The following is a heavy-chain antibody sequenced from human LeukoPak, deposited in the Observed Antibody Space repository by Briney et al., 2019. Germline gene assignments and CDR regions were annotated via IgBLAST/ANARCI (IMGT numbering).Heavy chain of an antibody. V-gene: IGHV1-8*01. Sequence: GASVKVSCNASEYTFTSYDINWVRQATGQGLEWMGWINPNSGNTVYAQKFQGRVTMTRDTSISTAHMELSSLRSEDTAMYYCARKNYCSGGSCYSRGWFDPWGQGTLVTVSS. CDR1: EYTFTSYD. J-gene: IGHJ5*02. D-gene: IGHD2-15*01. CDR3: ARKNYCSGGSCYSRGWFDP. CDR2: INPNSGNT.